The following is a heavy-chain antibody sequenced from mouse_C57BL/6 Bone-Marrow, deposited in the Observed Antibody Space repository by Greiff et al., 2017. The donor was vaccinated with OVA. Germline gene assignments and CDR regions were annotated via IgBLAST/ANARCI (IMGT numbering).Heavy chain of an antibody. Sequence: VQLKESGAELVRPGASVKLSCTASGFNIKDDYMHWVKQRPEQGLEWIGWIDPENGDTEYASKFQGKATITADTSSNTAYLQLSSLTSEDTAVYYCTTSTTVVAPHWYFDVWGTGTTVTVSS. CDR2: IDPENGDT. D-gene: IGHD1-1*01. CDR3: TTSTTVVAPHWYFDV. CDR1: GFNIKDDY. J-gene: IGHJ1*03. V-gene: IGHV14-4*01.